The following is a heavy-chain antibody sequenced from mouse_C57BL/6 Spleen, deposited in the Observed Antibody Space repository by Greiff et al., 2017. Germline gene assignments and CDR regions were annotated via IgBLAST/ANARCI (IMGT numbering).Heavy chain of an antibody. J-gene: IGHJ1*03. Sequence: VQLQQSGAELVRPGASVTLSCKASGYTFTDYEMHWVKQTPVHGLEWIGAIDPETGGTAYNQKFKGKAILTADKSSSTAYMELRSLTSEDSAVYYCTSITPVVATNIDVWGTGTTVTVSS. V-gene: IGHV1-15*01. CDR2: IDPETGGT. CDR3: TSITPVVATNIDV. CDR1: GYTFTDYE. D-gene: IGHD1-1*01.